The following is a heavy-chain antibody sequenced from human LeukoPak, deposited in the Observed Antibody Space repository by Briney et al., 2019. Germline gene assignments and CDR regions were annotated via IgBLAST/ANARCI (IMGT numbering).Heavy chain of an antibody. V-gene: IGHV4-61*08. Sequence: KASETLSLTCTVSGGSISSGGYYWSWIRQPPGKGLEWIGEINHSGSTNYIPSLKSRVTISVDTSKNQFSLKLSSVTAADTAVYYCARRSWIQLQSAFDPWGQGTLVTVSS. CDR3: ARRSWIQLQSAFDP. D-gene: IGHD5-18*01. CDR1: GGSISSGGYY. J-gene: IGHJ5*02. CDR2: INHSGST.